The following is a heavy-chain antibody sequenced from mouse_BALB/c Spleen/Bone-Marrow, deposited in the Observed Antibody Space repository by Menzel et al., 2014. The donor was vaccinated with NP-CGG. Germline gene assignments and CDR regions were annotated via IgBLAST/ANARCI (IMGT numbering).Heavy chain of an antibody. J-gene: IGHJ2*01. CDR3: VRAARTFDY. Sequence: VQLKQSGAELVKPGASVKLSCTASGFNIKDTYIHWVKQRPEQGLEWIGRIDPANADTKYGPKFQGKATITADTSSNTVYLQFISLTSEDTAIYYCVRAARTFDYWGRGTTLTVSS. CDR2: IDPANADT. D-gene: IGHD3-1*01. CDR1: GFNIKDTY. V-gene: IGHV14-3*02.